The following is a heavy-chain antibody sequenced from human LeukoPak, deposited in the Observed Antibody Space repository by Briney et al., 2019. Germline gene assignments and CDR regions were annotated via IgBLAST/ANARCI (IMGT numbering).Heavy chain of an antibody. CDR1: GFTFSSYS. CDR2: ISSSSSTL. Sequence: GGSLRLSCAASGFTFSSYSMNWVRQAPGKGLEWVSYISSSSSTLYYADSVKGRFTISRDNAKNSLYLQMNSLRDEDTAVYYCARDAPTNGVWYSGFDYWGQGTLVTVSS. D-gene: IGHD2-8*01. V-gene: IGHV3-48*02. J-gene: IGHJ4*02. CDR3: ARDAPTNGVWYSGFDY.